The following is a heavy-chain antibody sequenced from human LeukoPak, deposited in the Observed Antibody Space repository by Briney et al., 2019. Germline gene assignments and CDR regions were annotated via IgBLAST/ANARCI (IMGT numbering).Heavy chain of an antibody. CDR2: INWNGGST. V-gene: IGHV3-20*04. CDR3: ARDGSGYGGKKLGFDP. J-gene: IGHJ5*02. CDR1: GFTLDDYG. Sequence: GGSLRLSCAASGFTLDDYGMSWVRQAPGKGLEWVSGINWNGGSTGYADSVKGRFTISRDNAKNSLYLQMNSLRAEDTAVYYCARDGSGYGGKKLGFDPWGQGTLVTVSS. D-gene: IGHD4-23*01.